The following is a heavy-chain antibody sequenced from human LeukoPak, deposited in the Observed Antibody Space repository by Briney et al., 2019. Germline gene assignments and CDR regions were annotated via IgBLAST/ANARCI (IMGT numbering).Heavy chain of an antibody. J-gene: IGHJ4*02. Sequence: PGGSLRLSCAASGLTVSSNYMSWVRQAPGKGLEWVSVIYSGGSTYYADSVKGRFTISRDNSKNTLYLQMNSLRAEDTAVYYCASRGSSSPFDYWGQGTLVTVSS. CDR2: IYSGGST. D-gene: IGHD6-6*01. CDR1: GLTVSSNY. V-gene: IGHV3-53*01. CDR3: ASRGSSSPFDY.